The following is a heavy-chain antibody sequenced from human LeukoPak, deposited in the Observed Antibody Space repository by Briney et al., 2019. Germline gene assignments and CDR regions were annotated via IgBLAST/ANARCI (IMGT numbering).Heavy chain of an antibody. V-gene: IGHV1-3*01. CDR3: ARTQGVYYGGNSGAFDI. D-gene: IGHD4-23*01. J-gene: IGHJ3*02. CDR1: GYTFSSYA. Sequence: ASVKVSCKASGYTFSSYAIHWVRQAPGQRPEWMGWINAGKGNTKYSQKFQGRVTITRDTSASTAYMEVSSLRSEDTAVYHCARTQGVYYGGNSGAFDIWSQGTVVTVSS. CDR2: INAGKGNT.